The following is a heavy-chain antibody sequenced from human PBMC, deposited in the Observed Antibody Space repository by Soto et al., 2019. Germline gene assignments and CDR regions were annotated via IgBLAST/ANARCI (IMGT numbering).Heavy chain of an antibody. Sequence: GGSLRLSCAASGLTVSDSNMNWVRQAPGKGLEWVSCISSSSSYIYYVDSVKGRFTISRDNAKNSLFLQMNSLRAEDTAVYYCAKVPYYDFWSGYHSLGYWGQGTLVTVSS. D-gene: IGHD3-3*01. CDR1: GLTVSDSN. CDR3: AKVPYYDFWSGYHSLGY. V-gene: IGHV3-21*04. CDR2: ISSSSSYI. J-gene: IGHJ4*02.